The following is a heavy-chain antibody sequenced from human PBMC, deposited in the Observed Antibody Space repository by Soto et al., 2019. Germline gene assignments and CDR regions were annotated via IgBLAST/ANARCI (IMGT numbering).Heavy chain of an antibody. Sequence: QVQLVQSGAEVKKPGAAVKISCKAAGYTFTSHTIHWVRQAPGQRREWMGWINAGSGNTKYSQSFQGRVTITRDTSASTAYMDLSSLRSEDTAVYYCAREGGNYYDSSGYYPFDYWGQGTLVTVSS. J-gene: IGHJ4*02. CDR2: INAGSGNT. D-gene: IGHD3-22*01. CDR1: GYTFTSHT. CDR3: AREGGNYYDSSGYYPFDY. V-gene: IGHV1-3*01.